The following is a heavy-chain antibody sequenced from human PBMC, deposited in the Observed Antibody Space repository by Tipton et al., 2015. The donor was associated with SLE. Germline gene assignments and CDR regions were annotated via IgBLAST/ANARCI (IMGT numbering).Heavy chain of an antibody. J-gene: IGHJ4*02. V-gene: IGHV1-2*06. D-gene: IGHD6-6*01. CDR2: INPNSGGT. CDR3: ARRGSSSPYFDY. Sequence: QSGAEVKKPGASVKVSCEASGYTFTGYFMHWVRQAPGQGLEWMGRINPNSGGTNYAQKFQGRVTMTRDTSISTAYMELSRLRSDDTAVYYCARRGSSSPYFDYWGQGTLVTVSS. CDR1: GYTFTGYF.